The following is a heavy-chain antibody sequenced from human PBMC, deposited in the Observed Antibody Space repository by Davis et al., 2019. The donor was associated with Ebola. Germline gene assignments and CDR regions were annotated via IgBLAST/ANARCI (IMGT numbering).Heavy chain of an antibody. J-gene: IGHJ4*02. D-gene: IGHD2-2*01. Sequence: GGSLRLSCAASGFTFSGSAMHWVRQASGKGLEWVGRIRSKANSYATAYAASVKGRFTISRDDSKNTAYLQMNSLKTEDTAVYYCTTEGVPPYGYWGQGTLVTVSS. V-gene: IGHV3-73*01. CDR1: GFTFSGSA. CDR3: TTEGVPPYGY. CDR2: IRSKANSYAT.